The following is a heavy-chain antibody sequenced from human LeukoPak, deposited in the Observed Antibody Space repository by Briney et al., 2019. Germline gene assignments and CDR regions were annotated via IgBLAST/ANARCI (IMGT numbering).Heavy chain of an antibody. CDR1: GFTFSSYA. Sequence: GGSLTLSCAASGFTFSSYARSWVRQAQGKGLEWVSAVSGSGGSTYYADSVKVRFTISRDNSKNTLYLQMNSLRAEDPAVYYCAKEAVTYYFDYWGQGTLVTVSS. J-gene: IGHJ4*02. D-gene: IGHD4-17*01. CDR2: VSGSGGST. V-gene: IGHV3-23*01. CDR3: AKEAVTYYFDY.